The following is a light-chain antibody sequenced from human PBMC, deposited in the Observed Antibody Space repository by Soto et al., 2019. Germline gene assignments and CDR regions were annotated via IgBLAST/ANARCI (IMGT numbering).Light chain of an antibody. Sequence: QSALTQPRSVSGSPGQSVTISCTGTSSDVGDYNYVSWYQQYPGKAPKLVIYDVSKRPSGVPDRFSGSKSGNTASLTISGLQAEDEDDYYYCSFAGSYTFWVFGGGTKVTVL. CDR1: SSDVGDYNY. CDR2: DVS. V-gene: IGLV2-11*01. J-gene: IGLJ3*02. CDR3: CSFAGSYTFWV.